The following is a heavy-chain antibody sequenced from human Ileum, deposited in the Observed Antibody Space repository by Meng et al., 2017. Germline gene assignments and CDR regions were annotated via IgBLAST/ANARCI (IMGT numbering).Heavy chain of an antibody. CDR3: ASSTSGPELNY. CDR1: GGSISSSAYT. V-gene: IGHV4-30-2*01. J-gene: IGHJ4*02. D-gene: IGHD2/OR15-2a*01. Sequence: LQLQECGPGLGTTPQTPPLPCTVSGGSISSSAYTWTWIRQPPGKGLEWFGYSYQVGSTNYNPSLKCRVTIFVATSKNQFSLQLTSVTAADTAVYYCASSTSGPELNYWGQGTLVTVSS. CDR2: SYQVGST.